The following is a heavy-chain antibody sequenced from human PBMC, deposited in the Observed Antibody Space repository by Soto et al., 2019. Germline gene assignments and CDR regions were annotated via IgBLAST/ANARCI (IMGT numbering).Heavy chain of an antibody. CDR2: IYYSGST. V-gene: IGHV4-59*08. J-gene: IGHJ4*02. D-gene: IGHD1-7*01. CDR3: GRPTSARRNFCL. Sequence: QVQLQESGPGLVKPSETLSLTCTVSGGSINSYYWSWIRQPPGKGLEWIGYIYYSGSTNYNPSLKDPGTKSGGTAKDPFSLELSPGDGAGTAGDFWGRPTSARRNFCLRGQGTLVAVSS. CDR1: GGSINSYY.